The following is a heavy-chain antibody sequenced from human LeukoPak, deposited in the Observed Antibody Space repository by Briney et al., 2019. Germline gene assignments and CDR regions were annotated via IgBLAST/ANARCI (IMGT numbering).Heavy chain of an antibody. V-gene: IGHV1-69*05. CDR1: GGTFSSYA. Sequence: SVRVSCKASGGTFSSYAISWVRQAPGQGLEWMGGIIPIFGTANYAQKFQGRVTITTDESTSTAYMELSSLRSEDTAVYYCARFRGGDCSSTSCFLSWFDPWGQGTLVTVSS. J-gene: IGHJ5*02. D-gene: IGHD2-2*01. CDR3: ARFRGGDCSSTSCFLSWFDP. CDR2: IIPIFGTA.